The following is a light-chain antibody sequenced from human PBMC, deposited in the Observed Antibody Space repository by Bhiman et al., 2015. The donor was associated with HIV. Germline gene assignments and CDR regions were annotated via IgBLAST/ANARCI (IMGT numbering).Light chain of an antibody. V-gene: IGLV2-14*03. CDR2: DVS. J-gene: IGLJ3*02. CDR3: AAWDDSLSGQGV. CDR1: GSDVGGYNH. Sequence: QSALTQPASVSGSPGQSITISCTGSGSDVGGYNHVSWYQQHPGKAPKLMIYDVSDRPSGVPDRFSGSKSGTSASLAISGLRSEDEADYYCAAWDDSLSGQGVFGGGTKLTVL.